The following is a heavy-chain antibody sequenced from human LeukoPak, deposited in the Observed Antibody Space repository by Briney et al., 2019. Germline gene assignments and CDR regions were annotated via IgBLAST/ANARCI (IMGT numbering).Heavy chain of an antibody. CDR2: IYYSGST. Sequence: PSETLSLTCTVSGGSFSSYYWSWIRQPPGKGLVWIGYIYYSGSTNYNPSLKSRVTMSIDTSKNQFSLKVTSVTAADTAVYYRARVDYDSSGYFDYWGQGTPVTVSS. CDR3: ARVDYDSSGYFDY. V-gene: IGHV4-59*01. CDR1: GGSFSSYY. J-gene: IGHJ4*02. D-gene: IGHD3-22*01.